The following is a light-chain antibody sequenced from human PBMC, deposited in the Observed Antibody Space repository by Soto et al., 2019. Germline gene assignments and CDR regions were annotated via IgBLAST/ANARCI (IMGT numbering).Light chain of an antibody. J-gene: IGLJ3*02. CDR1: SSNIGSNY. V-gene: IGLV1-47*01. Sequence: QSVLTQPPSASGTPGQRVTISCSGSSSNIGSNYVYWYRQLPGTAPNVLIYRNDDRPSGVPDRFSGSKAGSSASLACRGLRSADGAVYSCSAWDDSLSGPVFARGSKLTVL. CDR2: RND. CDR3: SAWDDSLSGPV.